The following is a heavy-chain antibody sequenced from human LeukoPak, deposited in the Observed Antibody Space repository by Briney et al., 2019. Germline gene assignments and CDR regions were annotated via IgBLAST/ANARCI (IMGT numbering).Heavy chain of an antibody. Sequence: SETLSLTCTVSGGSISSYCWSWIRQPPGKGLEWIGYIYYSGRTNYNPSLKSRVTISVDTSKNQFSLKLSSVAAADTAVYYCAREGPRLYDSSGYYFEYWGQGTLFTVSS. CDR1: GGSISSYC. V-gene: IGHV4-59*01. CDR3: AREGPRLYDSSGYYFEY. D-gene: IGHD3-22*01. CDR2: IYYSGRT. J-gene: IGHJ4*02.